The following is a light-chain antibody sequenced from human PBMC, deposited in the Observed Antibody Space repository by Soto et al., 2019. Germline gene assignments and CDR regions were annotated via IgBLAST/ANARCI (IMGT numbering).Light chain of an antibody. J-gene: IGKJ1*01. CDR1: QGISSY. V-gene: IGKV1-8*01. CDR3: KQYYSYPT. CDR2: AAS. Sequence: AIRMTQSPSSLSASTGDRVTITCRASQGISSYLAWYQQKPGKAPKLLIYAASTLQSGVPSRFSGSGSGTDFTLTMSCLQSEDLATYDCKQYYSYPTFGQGTKVEIK.